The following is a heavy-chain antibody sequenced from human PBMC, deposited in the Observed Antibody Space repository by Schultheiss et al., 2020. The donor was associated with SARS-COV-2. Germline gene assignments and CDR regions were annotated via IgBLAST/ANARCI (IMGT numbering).Heavy chain of an antibody. D-gene: IGHD2-15*01. V-gene: IGHV4-59*12. J-gene: IGHJ5*02. CDR1: GGSISSYY. Sequence: SETLSLTCTVSGGSISSYYWSWIRQPPGKGLEWIGYIYYSGSTYYNPSLKSRVTISVDTSKNQFSLKLSSVTAADTAVYYCARDAGVDIVVVVAAWFDPWGQGTLVTVSS. CDR3: ARDAGVDIVVVVAAWFDP. CDR2: IYYSGST.